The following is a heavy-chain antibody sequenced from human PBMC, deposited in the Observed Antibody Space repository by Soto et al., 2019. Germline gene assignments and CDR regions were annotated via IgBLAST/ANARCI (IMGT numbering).Heavy chain of an antibody. Sequence: QVQLVQSGAEVKKPGASVKVSCKASGYTFTSYAMHWVRQAPGQRLEWMGWINAGNGNTKYSQKFQGRVTITRDTSASSAYMELSSLRSEDTAVYYCARDGAEQLAPYYFYYYGMDVWGQGTTVTVSS. CDR1: GYTFTSYA. J-gene: IGHJ6*02. CDR2: INAGNGNT. V-gene: IGHV1-3*01. D-gene: IGHD6-6*01. CDR3: ARDGAEQLAPYYFYYYGMDV.